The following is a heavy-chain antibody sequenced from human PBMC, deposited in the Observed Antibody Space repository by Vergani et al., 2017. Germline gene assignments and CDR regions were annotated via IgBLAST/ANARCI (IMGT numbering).Heavy chain of an antibody. Sequence: QLQLQESGPGLVKPSETLSLTCTVSGVSISSSSYYWGWIRQPPGKGLEWIGSIYYSGSTYYNPSLKSRVTISVDTSKNQFSLKLSSVTAADTAVYYCARLELRGYYFDYWGQGTLVTVSS. V-gene: IGHV4-39*01. CDR1: GVSISSSSYY. CDR3: ARLELRGYYFDY. D-gene: IGHD1-26*01. J-gene: IGHJ4*02. CDR2: IYYSGST.